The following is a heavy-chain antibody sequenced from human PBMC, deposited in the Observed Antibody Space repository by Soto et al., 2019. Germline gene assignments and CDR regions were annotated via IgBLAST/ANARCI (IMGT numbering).Heavy chain of an antibody. D-gene: IGHD2-2*01. V-gene: IGHV5-51*01. Sequence: GESLKISCKGSGYSFTSYWIGWVRQMPGKGLEWMGIIYPGDSDTRYSPSFQGQVTISADKSISTAYLQWSSLKASDTAMYYCARHVVVVVPAAINYMDGWGKGTTVTVSS. CDR2: IYPGDSDT. CDR3: ARHVVVVVPAAINYMDG. CDR1: GYSFTSYW. J-gene: IGHJ6*03.